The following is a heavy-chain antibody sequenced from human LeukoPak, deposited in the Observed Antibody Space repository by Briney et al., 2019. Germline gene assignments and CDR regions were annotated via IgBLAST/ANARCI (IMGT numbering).Heavy chain of an antibody. CDR3: ARGCSGYIDY. CDR1: GGSISSYY. Sequence: PSETLSLTCTVSGGSISSYYWSWIPQPPGKGLEWIGYIYTSGSTNYNPSLKSRVTISVDTSKNQFSLKLSSVTAADTAVYYCARGCSGYIDYWGQGTLVTVSS. J-gene: IGHJ4*02. V-gene: IGHV4-4*09. D-gene: IGHD5-12*01. CDR2: IYTSGST.